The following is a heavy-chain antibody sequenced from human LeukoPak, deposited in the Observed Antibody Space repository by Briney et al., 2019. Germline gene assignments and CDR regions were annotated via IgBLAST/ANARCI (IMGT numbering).Heavy chain of an antibody. CDR3: ARHFDYDSGGDPFDI. J-gene: IGHJ3*02. D-gene: IGHD3-10*01. V-gene: IGHV4-59*08. CDR2: IYYSGST. Sequence: SETLSLTCTVSGGSISGYYWSWIRQPPGKGLECIGYIYYSGSTNYNPSLKSRVTTSVDTSKNQFSLKLSSVTAADTAVYYCARHFDYDSGGDPFDIWGQGTMVSVAS. CDR1: GGSISGYY.